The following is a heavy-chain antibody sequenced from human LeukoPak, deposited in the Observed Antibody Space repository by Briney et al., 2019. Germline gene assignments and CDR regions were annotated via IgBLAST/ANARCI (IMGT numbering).Heavy chain of an antibody. CDR3: AKDHWFGKPRVYWYFDL. Sequence: SEALSLTCAVYGGSFSGYYWSWIRQPPGKGLEWIGEINHSGSTNYNPSLKSRVTISVDTSKNQFSLKLSSVTAADTAVYYCAKDHWFGKPRVYWYFDLWGRGTLVTVSS. V-gene: IGHV4-34*01. CDR2: INHSGST. J-gene: IGHJ2*01. CDR1: GGSFSGYY. D-gene: IGHD3-10*01.